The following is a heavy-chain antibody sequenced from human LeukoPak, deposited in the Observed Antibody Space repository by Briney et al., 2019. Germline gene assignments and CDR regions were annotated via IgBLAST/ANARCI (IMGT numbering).Heavy chain of an antibody. D-gene: IGHD2-2*01. Sequence: GRSLRLSCAASGFTFSSYGMHWVRQAPGKGLEWVAVIWYDGSNKYYADSVKGRFTISRDNSKNTLYLQMNSLRAEDTAVYYCARDSADIVVVPAATPFDYWGQGTLVTVSS. V-gene: IGHV3-33*01. CDR2: IWYDGSNK. CDR3: ARDSADIVVVPAATPFDY. CDR1: GFTFSSYG. J-gene: IGHJ4*02.